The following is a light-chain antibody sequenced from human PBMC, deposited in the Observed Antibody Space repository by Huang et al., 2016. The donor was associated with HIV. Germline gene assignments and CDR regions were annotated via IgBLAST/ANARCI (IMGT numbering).Light chain of an antibody. Sequence: DIIMTQSPDSLAVSLGESVILNCRSSQSVYSSSTSEDYMAWFQQKPGQPPRMLLFWASTHKAGVHDGFSGSGSGTDFTLTIAKLEAGEAAIYYCQEYYSSPRTFGQGTKVEVK. V-gene: IGKV4-1*01. CDR1: QSVYSSSTSEDY. CDR3: QEYYSSPRT. J-gene: IGKJ1*01. CDR2: WAS.